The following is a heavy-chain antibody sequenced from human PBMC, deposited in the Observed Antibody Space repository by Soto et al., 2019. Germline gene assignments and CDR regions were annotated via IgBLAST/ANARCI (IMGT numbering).Heavy chain of an antibody. CDR3: AREWASRGCPAH. CDR1: GFALYNYW. J-gene: IGHJ4*01. V-gene: IGHV3-7*03. Sequence: LVESGGDLLQPGGSLRLSCAASGFALYNYWMPWFRHSRGKGLELVANVNQDGTEKYYVDSVKGRFTISRDNGKNSLSLQMDSLRVEDTAVYYCAREWASRGCPAHWGHGTLVTVS. CDR2: VNQDGTEK. D-gene: IGHD6-19*01.